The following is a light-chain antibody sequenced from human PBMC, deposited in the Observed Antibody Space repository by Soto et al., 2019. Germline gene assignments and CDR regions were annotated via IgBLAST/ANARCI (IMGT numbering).Light chain of an antibody. Sequence: EIVLTQSPATLSLSPGERVTFAFRASQSVSNSLAWYQQKPGQPPRLLIYDVSNRATGIPARFSGSGSGTDFTLTITSLEPEDFAVYFCHQRYNWPRVTFGQGTRLEIK. CDR1: QSVSNS. CDR3: HQRYNWPRVT. CDR2: DVS. V-gene: IGKV3-11*01. J-gene: IGKJ5*01.